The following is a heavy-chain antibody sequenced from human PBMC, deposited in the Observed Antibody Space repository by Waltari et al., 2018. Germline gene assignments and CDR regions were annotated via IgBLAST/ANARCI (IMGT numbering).Heavy chain of an antibody. V-gene: IGHV4-61*09. D-gene: IGHD3-16*01. CDR2: IYTSGST. CDR3: ARGGAYYYGMDV. Sequence: QVQLQESGPGLVKPSQTLSLTCTVSGGSISSGSYYWSWIRQPAGKGLEWIWYIYTSGSTNYNPSLKGRVTISVDTSKNQFSLKLSSVTAADTAVYYCARGGAYYYGMDVWGQGTTVTVSS. CDR1: GGSISSGSYY. J-gene: IGHJ6*02.